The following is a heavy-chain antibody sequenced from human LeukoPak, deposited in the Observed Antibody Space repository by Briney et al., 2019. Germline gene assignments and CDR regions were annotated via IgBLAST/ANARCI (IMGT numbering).Heavy chain of an antibody. CDR2: ISSSSSYI. CDR1: GFTFSSYT. Sequence: PGGSLRLSCAASGFTFSSYTMNWVRQAPGKGLEWVSSISSSSSYIYYADSVKGRFTISRDNAKNSLYLQMNSLRAEDTAVYCCARGVYYDSSGYYYWGQGTLATVSS. D-gene: IGHD3-22*01. J-gene: IGHJ4*02. V-gene: IGHV3-21*01. CDR3: ARGVYYDSSGYYY.